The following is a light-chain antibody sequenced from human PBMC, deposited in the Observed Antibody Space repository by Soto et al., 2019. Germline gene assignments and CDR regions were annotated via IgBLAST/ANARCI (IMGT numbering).Light chain of an antibody. V-gene: IGKV1-8*01. J-gene: IGKJ1*01. CDR2: AAS. Sequence: ALRMTQSPSSFSASTGDRVTITCRASQGISSYLAWYQQKPGKAPKLLIYAASTLQSGVPSRFSGSGSGTDFTLTISCLQSEDFATYYCQQYYSYPWTFGQGTKVDIK. CDR1: QGISSY. CDR3: QQYYSYPWT.